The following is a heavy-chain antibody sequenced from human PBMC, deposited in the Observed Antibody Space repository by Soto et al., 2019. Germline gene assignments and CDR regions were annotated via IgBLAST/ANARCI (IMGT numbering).Heavy chain of an antibody. CDR3: ARDLGSGYDPGDY. Sequence: QVQLVQSGAEVKKPGSSVKVSCKASGDTFTIFAISWVRQAPGQGLEWMGGIIPTIGTTNYAQRFQGRITITADDSTGTAYMELSSLKSEDTAVYYCARDLGSGYDPGDYWGQGTLVTVSS. CDR2: IIPTIGTT. D-gene: IGHD5-12*01. J-gene: IGHJ4*02. CDR1: GDTFTIFA. V-gene: IGHV1-69*12.